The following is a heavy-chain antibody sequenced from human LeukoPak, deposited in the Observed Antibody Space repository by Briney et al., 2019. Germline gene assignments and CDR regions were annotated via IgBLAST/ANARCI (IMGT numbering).Heavy chain of an antibody. CDR1: GGSISSYY. D-gene: IGHD6-19*01. CDR2: IYYSGST. Sequence: SETLSLTCTVSGGSISSYYWSWTRQPPGKGLEWIGYIYYSGSTNYNPSLKSRVTISVDTSKNQFSLKLSSVTAADTAVYYCARHHSSGWYPDYFDYWGQGTLVTVSS. V-gene: IGHV4-59*01. CDR3: ARHHSSGWYPDYFDY. J-gene: IGHJ4*02.